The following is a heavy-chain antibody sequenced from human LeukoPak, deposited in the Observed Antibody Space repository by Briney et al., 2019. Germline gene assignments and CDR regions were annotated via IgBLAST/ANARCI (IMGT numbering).Heavy chain of an antibody. CDR3: VRDGEKYYDFWSGYYTSGEFQGVFLDI. J-gene: IGHJ3*02. V-gene: IGHV7-4-1*02. CDR1: GYTFTSYA. Sequence: GASVKVSCKASGYTFTSYAMNWVRQAPGQGLEWMGWINTNTGNPTYAQGFTGRFVFSLDTSVSTAYLQISSLKAEDTAVYYCVRDGEKYYDFWSGYYTSGEFQGVFLDIWGQGTMVTVSS. CDR2: INTNTGNP. D-gene: IGHD3-3*01.